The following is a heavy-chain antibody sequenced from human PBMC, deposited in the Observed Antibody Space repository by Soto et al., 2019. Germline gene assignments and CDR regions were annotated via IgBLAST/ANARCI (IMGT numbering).Heavy chain of an antibody. Sequence: QVQLVQSGAEVKKPGASVKVSCKASGYTFTRNAIHWVRQAPGQRLEWIGKIDAGHGNTKYSQKFQDRVTIIRDTSASAAYIEPRTLRLEDTFIYYCAMVETDYSKFDFWCQGTLVTVSS. D-gene: IGHD3-9*01. J-gene: IGHJ4*02. CDR1: GYTFTRNA. CDR3: AMVETDYSKFDF. V-gene: IGHV1-3*01. CDR2: IDAGHGNT.